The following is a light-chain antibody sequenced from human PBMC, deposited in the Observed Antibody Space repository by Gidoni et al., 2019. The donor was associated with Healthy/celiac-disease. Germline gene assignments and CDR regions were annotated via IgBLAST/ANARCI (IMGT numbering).Light chain of an antibody. CDR3: QQYNSPWT. CDR1: QSISSW. CDR2: KSS. Sequence: DIQMTQSPSTLSASVGDRVTITFRASQSISSWLAWYQKKPGKAPKLLIYKSSSLESGVPSRFSGSGSGTEFTLTSSSLQPDDFATYYCQQYNSPWTFGQGTKVEIK. V-gene: IGKV1-5*03. J-gene: IGKJ1*01.